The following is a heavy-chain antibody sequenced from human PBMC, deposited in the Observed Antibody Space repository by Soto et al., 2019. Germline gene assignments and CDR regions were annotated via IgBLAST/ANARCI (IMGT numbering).Heavy chain of an antibody. CDR1: GYTFTSYG. Sequence: RASVKVSCKASGYTFTSYGISWVRQAPGQGLEWMGWISAYNGNTNYAQKLQGRVTMTTDTSTSTAYMELRSLRSDDTAVYYCARDGSALGYYDSSGYYDYWGQGTLVTVSS. J-gene: IGHJ4*02. D-gene: IGHD3-22*01. V-gene: IGHV1-18*04. CDR2: ISAYNGNT. CDR3: ARDGSALGYYDSSGYYDY.